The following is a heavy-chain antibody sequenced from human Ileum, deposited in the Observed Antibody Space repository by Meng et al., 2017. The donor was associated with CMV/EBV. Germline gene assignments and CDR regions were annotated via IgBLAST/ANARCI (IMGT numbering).Heavy chain of an antibody. CDR3: ATNSEDY. V-gene: IGHV4-34*01. J-gene: IGHJ4*02. CDR1: GGSFSDYY. D-gene: IGHD4-23*01. CDR2: VHHSGIT. Sequence: QAQRQQWGAGLLKPSETLSLPCAVYGGSFSDYYWIWIRQSPGKGLEWIGEVHHSGITNYNPSLKSRVTISVDTSKNQFFLKLTSVTAADTGLYYCATNSEDYWGQGTLVTVSS.